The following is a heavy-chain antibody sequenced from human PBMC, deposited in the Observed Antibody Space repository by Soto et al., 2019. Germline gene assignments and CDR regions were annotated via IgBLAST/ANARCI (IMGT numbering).Heavy chain of an antibody. CDR1: GFTFSSYS. Sequence: GGSLRLSCAASGFTFSSYSMNWVRQAPGKGLEWVSYISSSSSTIYYADSVKGRFTISRDNAKNSLYLQMNSLRAEDTAVYYCARDRGFWSGYADYYYYYMDVWGKGTTVTVSS. CDR3: ARDRGFWSGYADYYYYYMDV. J-gene: IGHJ6*03. V-gene: IGHV3-48*01. CDR2: ISSSSSTI. D-gene: IGHD3-3*01.